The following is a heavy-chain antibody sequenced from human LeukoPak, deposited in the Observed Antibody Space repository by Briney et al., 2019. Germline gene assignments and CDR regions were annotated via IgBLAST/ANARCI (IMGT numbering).Heavy chain of an antibody. CDR3: ARGQYDILKDFDS. CDR1: GFTFSSYS. Sequence: GGSLRLSCAASGFTFSSYSMNWVRQAPGKGLEWVSSISSSSSYIYYADSVKGRFTISRDNAKNSLYLQMNSLRAEDTAVYYCARGQYDILKDFDSWGQGTLVTVSS. J-gene: IGHJ4*02. D-gene: IGHD3-9*01. V-gene: IGHV3-21*01. CDR2: ISSSSSYI.